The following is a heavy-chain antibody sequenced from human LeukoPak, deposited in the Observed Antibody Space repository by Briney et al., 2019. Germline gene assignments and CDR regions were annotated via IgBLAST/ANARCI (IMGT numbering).Heavy chain of an antibody. Sequence: SETLSLTCAVSGYSISSGYYWGWIRQPPGKGLEWIGSIYHSGSTYYNPSLKSRVTLSVDTSKNQFSLKLSSVTAADTAVYYCATPSRYCSSTRCYSGDAFDIRGQGTMVTVSS. CDR2: IYHSGST. CDR3: ATPSRYCSSTRCYSGDAFDI. D-gene: IGHD2-2*01. CDR1: GYSISSGYY. J-gene: IGHJ3*02. V-gene: IGHV4-38-2*01.